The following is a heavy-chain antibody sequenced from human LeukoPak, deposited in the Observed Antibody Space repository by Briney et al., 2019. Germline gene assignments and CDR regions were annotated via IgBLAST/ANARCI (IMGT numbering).Heavy chain of an antibody. Sequence: ASVKVSCKASGYTFTSYAMNWVRQAPGQGLEWMGWINTNTGNPTYAQGFTGRFVFSLDTSVSTAYLQISSLKAEDTAVYYCARGGVTFFGVVIWAYENWGQGTLVTVSS. J-gene: IGHJ4*02. CDR1: GYTFTSYA. CDR2: INTNTGNP. CDR3: ARGGVTFFGVVIWAYEN. V-gene: IGHV7-4-1*02. D-gene: IGHD3-3*01.